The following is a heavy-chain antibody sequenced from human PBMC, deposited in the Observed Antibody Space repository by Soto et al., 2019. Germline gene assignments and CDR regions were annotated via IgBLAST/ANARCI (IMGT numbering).Heavy chain of an antibody. CDR2: VSSSGSTV. D-gene: IGHD2-2*01. CDR3: VRYCSTTLCNGVATRTFDY. V-gene: IGHV3-48*03. Sequence: GGSLRLSCAASRFTFSTYEMHWVRQAPGKGLEWVSYVSSSGSTVYYADSVKGRFTISRDNTRNSLYLQMNSLRDEDTALYYCVRYCSTTLCNGVATRTFDYWGQGTLVTVSS. J-gene: IGHJ4*02. CDR1: RFTFSTYE.